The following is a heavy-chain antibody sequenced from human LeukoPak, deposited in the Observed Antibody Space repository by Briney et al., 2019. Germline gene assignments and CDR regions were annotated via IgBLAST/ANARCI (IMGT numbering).Heavy chain of an antibody. CDR2: INHSGSI. D-gene: IGHD4-11*01. Sequence: SETLSLTCTVYGGSFSGYYWSWIRQPPGRGLEWIGEINHSGSINYNPSLKSRVTISVDTSKNQFSLKLSSVTAADTAVYYCAGSKGRTTVSLPNYWYFDLWGRGTLVTVSS. J-gene: IGHJ2*01. CDR3: AGSKGRTTVSLPNYWYFDL. V-gene: IGHV4-34*01. CDR1: GGSFSGYY.